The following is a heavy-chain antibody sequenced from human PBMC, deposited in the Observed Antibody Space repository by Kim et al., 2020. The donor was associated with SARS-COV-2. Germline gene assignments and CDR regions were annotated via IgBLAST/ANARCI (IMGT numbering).Heavy chain of an antibody. Sequence: GYAQKFQGRVTMTMDPSITAAYMELSSLRSEDTAVYYCARGVRTISNYDYWGQGTLVTVSS. D-gene: IGHD3-9*01. J-gene: IGHJ4*02. V-gene: IGHV1-8*01. CDR3: ARGVRTISNYDY.